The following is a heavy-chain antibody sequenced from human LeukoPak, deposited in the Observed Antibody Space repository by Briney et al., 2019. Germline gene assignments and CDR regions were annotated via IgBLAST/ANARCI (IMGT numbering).Heavy chain of an antibody. D-gene: IGHD3-22*01. J-gene: IGHJ3*02. Sequence: SETLSLTCTVSGGSISSGDYYWSWIRQPPGKGLEWIGYIYYSGSTYYNPSLKSRVTISVDTSKSQFSLKLSSVTAADTAVYYCARVRGYYPSAAFDIWGQGTMVTVSS. V-gene: IGHV4-30-4*08. CDR2: IYYSGST. CDR1: GGSISSGDYY. CDR3: ARVRGYYPSAAFDI.